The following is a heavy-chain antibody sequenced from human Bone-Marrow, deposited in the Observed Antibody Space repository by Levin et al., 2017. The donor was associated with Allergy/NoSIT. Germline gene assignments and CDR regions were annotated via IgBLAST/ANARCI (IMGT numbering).Heavy chain of an antibody. CDR2: IIPILGIA. D-gene: IGHD5-24*01. CDR3: ARVRGRDGYNY. J-gene: IGHJ4*02. V-gene: IGHV1-69*04. CDR1: GGTFSSYA. Sequence: SVKVSCKASGGTFSSYAISWVRQAPGQGLEWMGRIIPILGIANYAQKFQGRVTITADKSTSTAYMELSSLRSEDTAVYYCARVRGRDGYNYWGQGTLVTVSS.